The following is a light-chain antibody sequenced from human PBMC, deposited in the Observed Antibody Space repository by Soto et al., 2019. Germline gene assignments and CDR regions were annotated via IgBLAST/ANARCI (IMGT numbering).Light chain of an antibody. J-gene: IGKJ2*01. V-gene: IGKV4-1*01. CDR2: WAS. CDR3: QQYYSTPYT. Sequence: DIVMTKSPDSLAVSLGERATINCKSSQSVLFSSNNKNYLAWYQQKPGQPPNLLISWASTRDSGVPDRFSGSGSGTEFTLTISSLQAEDVAVYYCQQYYSTPYTFGQGTKLEI. CDR1: QSVLFSSNNKNY.